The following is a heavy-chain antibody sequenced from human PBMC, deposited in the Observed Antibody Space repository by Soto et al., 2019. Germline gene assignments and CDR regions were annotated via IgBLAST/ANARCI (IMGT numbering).Heavy chain of an antibody. CDR3: AKNSAATIRVGYDY. D-gene: IGHD5-12*01. Sequence: EVQLLESGGGLAQPGGSLRLSCAASGFTFSSYPMSWVRQAPGQGLEWVSGIVASGVITYYADSVKGRFTISRDNCKSTLYLQMNSLRAEETAVYYCAKNSAATIRVGYDYWGQGTLVTVSS. V-gene: IGHV3-23*01. CDR1: GFTFSSYP. J-gene: IGHJ4*02. CDR2: IVASGVIT.